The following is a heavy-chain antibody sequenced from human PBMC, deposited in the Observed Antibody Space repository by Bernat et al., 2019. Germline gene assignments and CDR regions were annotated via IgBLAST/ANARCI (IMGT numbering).Heavy chain of an antibody. CDR2: IGSYNGNT. CDR3: ARAGAAVTTHFDP. Sequence: QVQLVQSGTEVKKPGASVKVSCKASGYTFSDYGITWVRQAPGQGLDWMEWIGSYNGNTNFAQRFQDRVTMTTDTSTSTAYMELRSLTSDDTAIYYCARAGAAVTTHFDPWGQGTLVIVSS. CDR1: GYTFSDYG. J-gene: IGHJ5*02. V-gene: IGHV1-18*01. D-gene: IGHD4-17*01.